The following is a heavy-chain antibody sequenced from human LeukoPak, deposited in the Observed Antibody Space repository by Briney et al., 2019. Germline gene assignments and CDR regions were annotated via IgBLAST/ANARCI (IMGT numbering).Heavy chain of an antibody. V-gene: IGHV1-2*02. CDR1: GYTFTGYY. CDR3: ASGMVGATTFFDY. D-gene: IGHD1-26*01. Sequence: GASVTVSCTASGYTFTGYYMHWVRQAPGQGLEWMGWINPNSGGTNYAQKFQGRVTMTRDTSISTAYMELSRLRSDDTAVYYCASGMVGATTFFDYWGQGTLVTVSS. J-gene: IGHJ4*02. CDR2: INPNSGGT.